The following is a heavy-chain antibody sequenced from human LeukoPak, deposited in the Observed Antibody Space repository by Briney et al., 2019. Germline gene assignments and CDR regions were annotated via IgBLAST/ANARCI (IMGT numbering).Heavy chain of an antibody. V-gene: IGHV3-30*03. CDR2: ISYDGSNK. CDR1: GFTFSSYG. D-gene: IGHD1-7*01. Sequence: GGSLRLSCAASGFTFSSYGMHWVRQAPAKGLEWVAGISYDGSNKYYADSVKGRFTISRDNAKNSLYLQMNSLSAEDTAVYYCAREGNYEGWFDPWGQGTLVTVSS. J-gene: IGHJ5*02. CDR3: AREGNYEGWFDP.